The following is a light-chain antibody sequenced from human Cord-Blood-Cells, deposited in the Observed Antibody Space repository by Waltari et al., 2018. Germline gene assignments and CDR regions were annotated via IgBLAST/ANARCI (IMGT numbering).Light chain of an antibody. CDR3: CSYAGSYTYV. CDR2: DVS. V-gene: IGLV2-11*01. CDR1: TSDVGGYNY. Sequence: QSALTQPRSVSGSPGQSVTISCTGTTSDVGGYNYVAGYQQHPGKAPKRLIYDVSKRPSGLPVRFSGSKSGNTASLTISGLQAEDESDYYYCSYAGSYTYVFGTGTKVTVL. J-gene: IGLJ1*01.